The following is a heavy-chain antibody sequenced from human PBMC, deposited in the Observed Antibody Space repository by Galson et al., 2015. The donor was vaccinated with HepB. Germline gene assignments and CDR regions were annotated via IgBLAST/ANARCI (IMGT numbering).Heavy chain of an antibody. V-gene: IGHV3-21*01. Sequence: SLRLSCAASGFTFSSYSMNWVRQAPGKGLEWVSSISSSGSYIYYADSVKGRFTISRDNAKNSLYLQMNSLRAEDTAVYYCARGGLRGYSYGSIDYWGQGTLVTVSS. CDR1: GFTFSSYS. D-gene: IGHD5-18*01. J-gene: IGHJ4*02. CDR3: ARGGLRGYSYGSIDY. CDR2: ISSSGSYI.